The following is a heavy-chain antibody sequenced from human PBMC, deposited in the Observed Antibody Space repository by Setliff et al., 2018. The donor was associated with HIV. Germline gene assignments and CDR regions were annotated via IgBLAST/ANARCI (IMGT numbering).Heavy chain of an antibody. CDR1: GGSITSGTYF. Sequence: KPSETLSLTCTVSGGSITSGTYFWSWIRQPAGKGLEWIGRIYVSGSTNYNPSLKRRLTISLDTSKNQFSLRLNSVTAADTAVYYCARGGDFSGSGSLGSWGQGTLVTVSS. D-gene: IGHD3-10*01. CDR2: IYVSGST. CDR3: ARGGDFSGSGSLGS. J-gene: IGHJ5*02. V-gene: IGHV4-61*02.